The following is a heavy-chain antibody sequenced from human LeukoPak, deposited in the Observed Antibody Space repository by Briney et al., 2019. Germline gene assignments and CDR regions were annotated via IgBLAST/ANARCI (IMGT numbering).Heavy chain of an antibody. D-gene: IGHD2-15*01. CDR1: GFTFSSYA. Sequence: GGSLRLSCAASGFTFSSYAMHWVRQAPGKGLEWVALISYDGSNKYYADSVKGRLTISRDNSKNTLYLQMNSLRAEDTAVYYCARAIVVVVAAPDYWGQGTLVTVSS. J-gene: IGHJ4*02. V-gene: IGHV3-30-3*01. CDR2: ISYDGSNK. CDR3: ARAIVVVVAAPDY.